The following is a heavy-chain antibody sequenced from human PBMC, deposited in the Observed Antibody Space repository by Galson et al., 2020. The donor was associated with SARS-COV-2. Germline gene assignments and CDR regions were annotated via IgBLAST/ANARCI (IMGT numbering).Heavy chain of an antibody. V-gene: IGHV1-18*01. CDR1: GYSFNSHG. CDR2: IRAFPGNK. Sequence: ASVKVSCKPSGYSFNSHGISRVRQAPGHGLEWMGWIRAFPGNKNYAQKLQGRVTMTTDTSTGTAYMELRSLRSDDTAVYYCARLPSLPRCGHYFDYWGQGTLVTGFS. CDR3: ARLPSLPRCGHYFDY. J-gene: IGHJ4*02. D-gene: IGHD3-16*01.